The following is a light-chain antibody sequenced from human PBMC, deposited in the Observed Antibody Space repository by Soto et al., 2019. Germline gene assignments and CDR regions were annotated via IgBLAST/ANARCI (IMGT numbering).Light chain of an antibody. J-gene: IGLJ2*01. CDR1: LTDIGTYYY. Sequence: QSALTQPPSASGSLGQSVTISCTGTLTDIGTYYYVSWYQQHPSKAPKLIIYEVSERPSGVPDRFSGSKSGNTASLTVSGLQAGDEADYYCRSYAGTKTLVFGGGTKVTVL. CDR2: EVS. V-gene: IGLV2-8*01. CDR3: RSYAGTKTLV.